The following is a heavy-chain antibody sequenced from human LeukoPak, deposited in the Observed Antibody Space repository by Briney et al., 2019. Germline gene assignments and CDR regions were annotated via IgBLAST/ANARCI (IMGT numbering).Heavy chain of an antibody. CDR3: AGRGSGSYFDY. CDR2: ISGSGGST. V-gene: IGHV3-23*01. CDR1: GFTFSTYG. J-gene: IGHJ4*02. D-gene: IGHD3-10*01. Sequence: GGSLRLSCAASGFTFSTYGLSWVRQAPGKGLEWVSAISGSGGSTYYADSVKGRFTISRDNSQNTLFLQMNSLRAEDTAVYYCAGRGSGSYFDYWGQGTLVTVSS.